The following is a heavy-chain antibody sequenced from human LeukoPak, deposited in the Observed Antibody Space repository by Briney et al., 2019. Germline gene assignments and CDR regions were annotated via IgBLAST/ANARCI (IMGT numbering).Heavy chain of an antibody. Sequence: GGSLRLSCAASGFTFSRFNMNWLRQAPGKGLEWLSYISTTGTIYYAESVKGRFSISRDNAKNSLYLQMNSLRPEDTAVYYCARDSLIFGVVTTFDYWGQGTLVTVSS. CDR2: ISTTGTI. V-gene: IGHV3-48*01. CDR3: ARDSLIFGVVTTFDY. D-gene: IGHD3-3*01. CDR1: GFTFSRFN. J-gene: IGHJ4*02.